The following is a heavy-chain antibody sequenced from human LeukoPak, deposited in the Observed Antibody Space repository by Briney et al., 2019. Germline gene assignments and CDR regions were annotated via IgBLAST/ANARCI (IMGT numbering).Heavy chain of an antibody. Sequence: SQTLSLTCTVSGGSISSGGYYWSWIRQHTGKGLEWMGYIYYSGSTYYNPSLKSRVTISVDTSKNQFSLELSSVTAADTAVYYCASLDSRGYDAFDIWGQGTMVTVSS. CDR2: IYYSGST. CDR3: ASLDSRGYDAFDI. D-gene: IGHD3-10*01. V-gene: IGHV4-31*03. J-gene: IGHJ3*02. CDR1: GGSISSGGYY.